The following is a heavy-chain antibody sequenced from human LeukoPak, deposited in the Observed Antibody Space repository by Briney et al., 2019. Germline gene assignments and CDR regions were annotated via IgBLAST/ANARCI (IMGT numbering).Heavy chain of an antibody. V-gene: IGHV4-4*02. D-gene: IGHD3-10*01. J-gene: IGHJ4*02. CDR2: IYHSGST. CDR1: GASISSNNW. CDR3: ASSGYYGSGSYYH. Sequence: SETLSLTCVVSGASISSNNWWWFWVRQPPGKGLEWIGEIYHSGSTYYNPSLKSRVTISVDRSKNQFSLKLSSVTAADTAVYYCASSGYYGSGSYYHWGQGTLVTVSS.